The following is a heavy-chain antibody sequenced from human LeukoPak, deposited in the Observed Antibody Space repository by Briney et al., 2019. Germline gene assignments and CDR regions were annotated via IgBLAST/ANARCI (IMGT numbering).Heavy chain of an antibody. Sequence: ASVKVSCKASGYTFTGYYMHWVRQAPGQGLEWMGWINPNSGDTNYAQKFQDRVTLTRDTSIITAYMELSSLRSDDTAVYYCARDRSTMTPDYWGQGTLVTASS. CDR3: ARDRSTMTPDY. CDR1: GYTFTGYY. J-gene: IGHJ4*02. D-gene: IGHD3-22*01. CDR2: INPNSGDT. V-gene: IGHV1-2*02.